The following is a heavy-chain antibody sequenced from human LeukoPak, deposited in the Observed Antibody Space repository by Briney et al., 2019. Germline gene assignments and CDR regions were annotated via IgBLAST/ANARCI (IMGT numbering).Heavy chain of an antibody. D-gene: IGHD3-16*01. CDR3: ARVGRAFRGGMDV. CDR2: INHSGST. V-gene: IGHV4-39*07. J-gene: IGHJ6*02. CDR1: GDSINSRSYY. Sequence: PSETLSLTCTVSGDSINSRSYYWDWIRQPPGKGLEWIGEINHSGSTNYNPSLKSRVTISVDTSKNQFSLKLSSVTAADTAVYYCARVGRAFRGGMDVWGQGTTVTVSS.